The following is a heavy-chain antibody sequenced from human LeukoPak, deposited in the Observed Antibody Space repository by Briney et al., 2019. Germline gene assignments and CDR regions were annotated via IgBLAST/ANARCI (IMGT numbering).Heavy chain of an antibody. V-gene: IGHV1-69*13. CDR3: AREAVTAMVPLYYFDY. Sequence: SVKVSCKASGGTLSSYAISWVRQAPGQGLEWMGGIIPIFGTANYAKKFQGRVTITADESTSTAYMELSSLRSEDTAVYYCAREAVTAMVPLYYFDYWGQGTLVTVSS. CDR2: IIPIFGTA. J-gene: IGHJ4*02. D-gene: IGHD5-18*01. CDR1: GGTLSSYA.